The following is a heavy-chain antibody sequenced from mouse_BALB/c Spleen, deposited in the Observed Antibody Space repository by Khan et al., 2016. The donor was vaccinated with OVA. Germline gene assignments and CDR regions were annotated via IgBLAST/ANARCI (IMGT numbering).Heavy chain of an antibody. CDR2: IYTYTGEP. Sequence: QIQLVQSGPELKKPGETVKISCKASGYTFTNYGMNWVKQAPGKGLKWMGWIYTYTGEPTYADDFKGRFAFSLVTSASTAYLQINNLKNEDTGTYFCERGGRRALDYWGQGTSVTVSS. J-gene: IGHJ4*01. V-gene: IGHV9-3-1*01. CDR3: ERGGRRALDY. D-gene: IGHD3-3*01. CDR1: GYTFTNYG.